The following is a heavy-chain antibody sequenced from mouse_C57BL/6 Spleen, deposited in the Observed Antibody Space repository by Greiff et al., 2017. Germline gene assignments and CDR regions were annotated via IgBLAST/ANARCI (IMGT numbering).Heavy chain of an antibody. D-gene: IGHD2-2*01. Sequence: EVKLVESGGGLVKPGGSLKLSCAASGFTFSDYGMHWVRQAPEKGLEWVAYISSGSSTIYYADTVKGRFTISRDNAKNTLFLQMTSLRSEDTAMYYCARYGYYDARDYWGQGTSVTVSS. CDR3: ARYGYYDARDY. CDR2: ISSGSSTI. J-gene: IGHJ4*01. V-gene: IGHV5-17*01. CDR1: GFTFSDYG.